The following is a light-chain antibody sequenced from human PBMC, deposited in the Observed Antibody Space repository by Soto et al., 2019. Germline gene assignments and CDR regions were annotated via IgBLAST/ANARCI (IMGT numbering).Light chain of an antibody. CDR2: GAS. V-gene: IGKV3-20*01. CDR3: QHFGSSVFT. CDR1: QSVIGPY. J-gene: IGKJ3*01. Sequence: EVVLTQSPGTLSLSPGERATLSCMARQSVIGPYLAWYQQKPGQAPRLLIHGASSRATGIPDRFSGSGSGTDFTLTISRLEPEDFAVYYCQHFGSSVFTFGPGTKVEIK.